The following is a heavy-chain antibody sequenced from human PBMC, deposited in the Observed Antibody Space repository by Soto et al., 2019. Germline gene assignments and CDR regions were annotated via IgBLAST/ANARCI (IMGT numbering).Heavy chain of an antibody. V-gene: IGHV4-34*01. Sequence: SDTLSLTCAVYGASFSGYYWTSIRHPPGKGLEWIGEINHRGSTNYKQSLKSRVTISVDTSKNQFSVKLSSVTAAYTAVYYCARGPEDDYGDYPGFEPWGQGTLVTVSS. J-gene: IGHJ5*02. CDR1: GASFSGYY. D-gene: IGHD4-17*01. CDR3: ARGPEDDYGDYPGFEP. CDR2: INHRGST.